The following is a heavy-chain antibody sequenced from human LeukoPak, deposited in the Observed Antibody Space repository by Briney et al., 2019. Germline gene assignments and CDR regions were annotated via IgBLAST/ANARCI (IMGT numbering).Heavy chain of an antibody. CDR3: ARDTGAAKDYYYYGMDV. J-gene: IGHJ6*04. V-gene: IGHV3-7*03. D-gene: IGHD2-15*01. CDR2: IKQDGSEK. CDR1: GFTFSSYW. Sequence: GGSLRLSCAASGFTFSSYWMSWVRQAPGKGLEWVANIKQDGSEKYYVDSVKGRFTISRDNAKSSLYLQMNSLRAEDTAVYYCARDTGAAKDYYYYGMDVWGKGTTVTVSS.